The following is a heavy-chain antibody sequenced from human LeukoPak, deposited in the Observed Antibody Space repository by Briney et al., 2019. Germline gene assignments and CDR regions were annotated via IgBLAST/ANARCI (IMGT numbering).Heavy chain of an antibody. CDR1: GGSISSYY. CDR3: ARHYSSSCCPDY. CDR2: IYYSGST. V-gene: IGHV4-59*01. Sequence: SETLSLTCTVSGGSISSYYWSWIRQPPGKGLEWIGYIYYSGSTNYNPSLKSRVTISVDTSKNQFSLKLSSVTAADTAVYYCARHYSSSCCPDYWGQGTLVTVSS. J-gene: IGHJ4*02. D-gene: IGHD6-13*01.